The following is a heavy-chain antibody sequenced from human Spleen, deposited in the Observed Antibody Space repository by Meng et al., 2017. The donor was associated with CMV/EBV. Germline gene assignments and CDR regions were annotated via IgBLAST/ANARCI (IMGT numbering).Heavy chain of an antibody. CDR3: ARVSYYYESSGYPYFDY. D-gene: IGHD3-22*01. Sequence: TFTNYYIHWVRQAPGQGLEWMGVIDASGRSRSYAQKFQGRVTMASDTSTRTVYMELSSLRSEDTAVYYCARVSYYYESSGYPYFDYWGQGTLVTVSS. CDR1: TFTNYY. V-gene: IGHV1-46*01. J-gene: IGHJ4*02. CDR2: IDASGRSR.